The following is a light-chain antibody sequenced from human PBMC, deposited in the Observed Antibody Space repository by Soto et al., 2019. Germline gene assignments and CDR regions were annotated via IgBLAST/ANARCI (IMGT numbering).Light chain of an antibody. CDR2: AAS. CDR1: QSIRSY. J-gene: IGKJ3*01. Sequence: DIQMTRSPSYLSVAVGDRVTITCRASQSIRSYLNWYQQKPGKAPKLLIYAASSLPSGVPSRFSGSGSGTDFTLTISSLQPEDFATYYCQQSYSSPRCTFGPGTKVDIK. CDR3: QQSYSSPRCT. V-gene: IGKV1-39*01.